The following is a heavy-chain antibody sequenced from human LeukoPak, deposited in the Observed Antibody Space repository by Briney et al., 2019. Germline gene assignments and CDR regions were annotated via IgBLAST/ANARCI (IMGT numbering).Heavy chain of an antibody. CDR1: GGSISGWY. D-gene: IGHD6-19*01. V-gene: IGHV4-59*01. CDR2: IYGSGNT. J-gene: IGHJ4*02. Sequence: SETLSLTCTVSGGSISGWYWSWIRQPPGKGLEWIGYIYGSGNTNYNPSLKSRVTMSIDTSKNQFSLKLTSVTAADTATYHCAGETSLAGFASGLGFNYWGQGILVTVSS. CDR3: AGETSLAGFASGLGFNY.